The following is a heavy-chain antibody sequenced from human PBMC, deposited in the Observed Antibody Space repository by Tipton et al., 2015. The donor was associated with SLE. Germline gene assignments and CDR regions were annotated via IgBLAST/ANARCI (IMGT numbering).Heavy chain of an antibody. J-gene: IGHJ6*02. Sequence: GSLRLSCAASGFTFSDHYMDWVRQAPGKGLEWVGRTRNKANSYTTEYAASVKGRFTISRDDSKNSLYLQMNSLKTEDTAVYYCARGGDCSGGSCYLPGYYYGMDVWGQGTTVTVSS. CDR2: TRNKANSYTT. CDR3: ARGGDCSGGSCYLPGYYYGMDV. CDR1: GFTFSDHY. V-gene: IGHV3-72*01. D-gene: IGHD2-15*01.